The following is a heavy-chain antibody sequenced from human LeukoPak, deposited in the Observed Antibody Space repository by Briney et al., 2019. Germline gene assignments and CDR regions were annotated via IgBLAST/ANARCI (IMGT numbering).Heavy chain of an antibody. D-gene: IGHD1-7*01. CDR1: GGSISSGGYS. Sequence: SETLSLTCAVSGGSISSGGYSWSWIRQPPGKGLEWIGYTYHSGSTYYNPSHKSRVTISVDRSKNQFSLKLSSVTAADTAVYYCAVLLDLKGAYWFDPWGQGTLVTVSS. CDR2: TYHSGST. CDR3: AVLLDLKGAYWFDP. V-gene: IGHV4-30-2*01. J-gene: IGHJ5*02.